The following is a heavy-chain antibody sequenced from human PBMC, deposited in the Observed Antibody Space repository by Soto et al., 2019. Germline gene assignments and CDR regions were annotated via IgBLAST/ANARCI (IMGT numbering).Heavy chain of an antibody. Sequence: QVQLQQWGAGLLKPSETLSLTCAVDSGSFSTYYCSWTRQPPGKGLEWIGEIHPSGDTDYNPSLSNLDTISLDTPTNQFSPKLTSVTAADTAVYICSIATDPHQGGRTWGQGTRVTVPS. J-gene: IGHJ5*02. V-gene: IGHV4-34*02. CDR3: SIATDPHQGGRT. CDR2: IHPSGDT. CDR1: SGSFSTYY. D-gene: IGHD3-16*01.